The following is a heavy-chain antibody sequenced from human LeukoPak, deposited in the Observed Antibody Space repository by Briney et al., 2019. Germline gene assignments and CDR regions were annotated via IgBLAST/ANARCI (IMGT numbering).Heavy chain of an antibody. CDR3: VRDGPYFRH. J-gene: IGHJ1*01. CDR1: EFTFSTYD. CDR2: ISSLSDSI. Sequence: GGSLRLSCTASEFTFSTYDMNWVRQAPGKGLEWVSYISSLSDSIYYIDSVKGRFTISRDNPKNSLYLQMNSLRDEDTAVYYCVRDGPYFRHWGQGTLVTVSS. V-gene: IGHV3-48*02.